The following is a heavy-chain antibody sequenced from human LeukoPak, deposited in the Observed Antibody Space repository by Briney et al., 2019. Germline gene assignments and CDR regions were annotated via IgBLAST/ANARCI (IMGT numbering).Heavy chain of an antibody. D-gene: IGHD6-19*01. CDR1: GFTFSSYS. CDR2: ISSSSYI. V-gene: IGHV3-21*01. CDR3: ARASSGVGIYFDH. J-gene: IGHJ4*02. Sequence: GGSLRLSCAASGFTFSSYSMNWVRQAPGKGLEWVSSISSSSYIYYADSVKGRFTISRDNAKNSLYLQMNSLRAEDTAVYYCARASSGVGIYFDHWGQGTLVTVSS.